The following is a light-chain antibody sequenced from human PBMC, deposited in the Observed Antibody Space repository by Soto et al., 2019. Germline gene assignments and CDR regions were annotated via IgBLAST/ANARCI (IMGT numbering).Light chain of an antibody. J-gene: IGLJ1*01. CDR2: DVS. V-gene: IGLV2-14*03. Sequence: QSVLTQPASVSGSPRQSITISCTGTSSDVGGNKYVSWYQHYPGKAPKLMICDVSNRPSGVSNRFSGSKSGNTASLTISGLQAADEADYYCSAFTGTTYVFGTGTKVTVL. CDR1: SSDVGGNKY. CDR3: SAFTGTTYV.